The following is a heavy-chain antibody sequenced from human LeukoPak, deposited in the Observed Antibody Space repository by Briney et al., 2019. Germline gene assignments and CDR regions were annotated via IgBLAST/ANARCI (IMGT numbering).Heavy chain of an antibody. Sequence: GRSLRLSCAASGFTFSTFGMNWVRQAPGKGLEWVAVIWYDGSNKYYADSVKGRFTISRDNSKSMLYLQMNSLRAEDTAVYYCARISCTGGSCRPYSYYDMDVWGQGTTVTVSS. V-gene: IGHV3-33*01. CDR3: ARISCTGGSCRPYSYYDMDV. CDR2: IWYDGSNK. J-gene: IGHJ6*02. D-gene: IGHD2-15*01. CDR1: GFTFSTFG.